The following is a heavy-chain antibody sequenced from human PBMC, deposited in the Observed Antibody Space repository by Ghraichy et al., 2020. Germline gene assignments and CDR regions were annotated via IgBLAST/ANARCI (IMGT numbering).Heavy chain of an antibody. V-gene: IGHV3-7*01. CDR3: ARDPYGDYKYGGTDY. CDR2: IKSDGSEK. Sequence: GGSLRLSCAASGFRFSGHWMSWVRQAPGKGLEWVASIKSDGSEKHYVESVKGRFTISRDNAKSSVSLEMNSLRVEDTAVFYCARDPYGDYKYGGTDYWGQGTLVTVSS. J-gene: IGHJ4*02. CDR1: GFRFSGHW. D-gene: IGHD4-17*01.